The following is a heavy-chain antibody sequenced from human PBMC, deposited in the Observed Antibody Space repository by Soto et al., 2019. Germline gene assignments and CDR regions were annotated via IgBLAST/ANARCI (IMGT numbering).Heavy chain of an antibody. CDR2: ISSSSSYI. J-gene: IGHJ6*02. V-gene: IGHV3-21*01. CDR1: GFTFSSYS. Sequence: GGSLRLSYAASGFTFSSYSMNWVRKATGKGLEWVSSISSSSSYIYYADSVKGRFTISRDNAKNSLYLQMNSLRAEDTAVYYCARDGIVVVTAIKSYYYYGMDVWRQGTTVTVSS. D-gene: IGHD2-21*02. CDR3: ARDGIVVVTAIKSYYYYGMDV.